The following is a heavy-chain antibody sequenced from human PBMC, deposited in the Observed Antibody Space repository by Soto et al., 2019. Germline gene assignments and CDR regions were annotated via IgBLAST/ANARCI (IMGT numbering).Heavy chain of an antibody. CDR3: AKAGYVCSGGSCYSGGYYYYMDV. Sequence: QVQLVESGGGVVQPGRSLRLSCAASGFTFSSYGMHWVRQAPGKGLEWVAVISSDGSNKYYADSVKGRFTITRDKSKNTLYLQMNSLRAEDTAVYYCAKAGYVCSGGSCYSGGYYYYMDVWGKGTTVTVSS. V-gene: IGHV3-30*18. CDR2: ISSDGSNK. CDR1: GFTFSSYG. D-gene: IGHD2-15*01. J-gene: IGHJ6*03.